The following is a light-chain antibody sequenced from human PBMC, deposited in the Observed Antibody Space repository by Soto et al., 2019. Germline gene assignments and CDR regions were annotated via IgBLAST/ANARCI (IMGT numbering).Light chain of an antibody. CDR3: REHASI. V-gene: IGKV1-39*01. J-gene: IGKJ5*01. CDR2: DAS. CDR1: QTTNNY. Sequence: DIQITQSPSSLSASVGDRVTITCRASQTTNNYLNWYQQKPGQPPTLLIYDASTRATGIPDRFSGSGSGTDFTLTISRLEPEDFAVYYCREHASIFGQGTRLEIK.